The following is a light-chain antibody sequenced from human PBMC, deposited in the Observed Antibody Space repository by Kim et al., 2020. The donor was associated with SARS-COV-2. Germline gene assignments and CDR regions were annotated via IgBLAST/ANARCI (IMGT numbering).Light chain of an antibody. CDR3: QQYYTTPCT. CDR1: QSVLYRSNNKNS. Sequence: RATINCKSSQSVLYRSNNKNSLAWYQQKPGQPPKLLIYWASTREFGVPDRFSGSGSGTDFTLTISSLQAEDVAVYYCQQYYTTPCTFGQGTKLEI. J-gene: IGKJ2*02. V-gene: IGKV4-1*01. CDR2: WAS.